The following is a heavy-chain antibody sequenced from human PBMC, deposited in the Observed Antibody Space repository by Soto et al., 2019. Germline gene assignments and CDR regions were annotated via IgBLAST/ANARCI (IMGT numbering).Heavy chain of an antibody. CDR1: GGSISRSAYY. V-gene: IGHV4-39*01. D-gene: IGHD6-19*01. CDR2: IYYSGSP. CDR3: ARNVPQYNSERLWFGP. Sequence: SETLSLTCTISGGSISRSAYYWGWIRQPPGKGLEWLGSIYYSGSPYYNPSLKSGVTISVATSKNQFSLKLSYVTAADTAVYYCARNVPQYNSERLWFGPWGQGPLVRVS. J-gene: IGHJ5*02.